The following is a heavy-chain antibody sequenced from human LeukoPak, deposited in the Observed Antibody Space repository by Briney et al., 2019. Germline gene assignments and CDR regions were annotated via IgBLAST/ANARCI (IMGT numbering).Heavy chain of an antibody. CDR1: GGSISSSSYY. V-gene: IGHV4-39*07. CDR3: AREGARIAAAGIDY. D-gene: IGHD6-13*01. Sequence: PSETLPLTCTVSGGSISSSSYYWGWIRQPPGKGLEWIGSIYYSGSTYYNPSLKSRVTISVDTSKNQFSLKLSSVTAADTAVYYCAREGARIAAAGIDYWGQGTLVTVSS. J-gene: IGHJ4*02. CDR2: IYYSGST.